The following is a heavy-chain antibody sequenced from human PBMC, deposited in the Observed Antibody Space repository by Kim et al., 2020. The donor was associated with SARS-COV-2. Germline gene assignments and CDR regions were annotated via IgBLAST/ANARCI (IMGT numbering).Heavy chain of an antibody. J-gene: IGHJ4*02. CDR1: GFTVSSNY. Sequence: GGSLRLSCAASGFTVSSNYMSWVRQAPGKGLEWVSVIYSGGSTYYADSVKGRFTISRDNSKNTLYLQMNSLRAEDTAVYYCARGVRAKGGPQWLVFAIGNYFDYWGQGTLVTVSS. V-gene: IGHV3-53*01. CDR3: ARGVRAKGGPQWLVFAIGNYFDY. D-gene: IGHD6-19*01. CDR2: IYSGGST.